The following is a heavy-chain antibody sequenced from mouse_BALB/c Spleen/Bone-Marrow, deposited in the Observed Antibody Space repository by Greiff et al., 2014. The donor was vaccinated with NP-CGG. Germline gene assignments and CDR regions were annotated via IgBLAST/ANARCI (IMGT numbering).Heavy chain of an antibody. D-gene: IGHD2-3*01. Sequence: QVQLQQPGAELVKPGASVKLSCKASGYTFTSYDINWVRQRPEQGLEWIGWIFPGDNSTKYNEKFKGEATLTTDKSSSTAYMQLSRLTSEDSAVYFCAHDGLLPGMDYWGQGTSVTVSS. V-gene: IGHV1S56*01. CDR2: IFPGDNST. CDR1: GYTFTSYD. CDR3: AHDGLLPGMDY. J-gene: IGHJ4*01.